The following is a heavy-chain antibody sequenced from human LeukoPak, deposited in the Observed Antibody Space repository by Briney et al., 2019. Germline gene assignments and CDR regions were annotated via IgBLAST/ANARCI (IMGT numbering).Heavy chain of an antibody. Sequence: GGSLRLSCAASGFTFSSYSMNWVRQAPGKGLEWVSSISSSSSYIYYADSVKGRFTISRDNAKNSLYLQMNSLRVEDTAVYYCAKVAKYYYGPETYYFFEQWGQGTPVTASS. J-gene: IGHJ4*02. V-gene: IGHV3-21*01. CDR1: GFTFSSYS. CDR2: ISSSSSYI. D-gene: IGHD3-10*01. CDR3: AKVAKYYYGPETYYFFEQ.